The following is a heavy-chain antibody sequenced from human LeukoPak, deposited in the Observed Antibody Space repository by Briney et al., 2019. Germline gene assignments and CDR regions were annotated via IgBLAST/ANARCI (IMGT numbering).Heavy chain of an antibody. V-gene: IGHV4-59*01. CDR3: ARAGYSYGTGYYFDY. J-gene: IGHJ4*02. CDR2: IYYTGAT. CDR1: GGSISSYY. Sequence: SETLSLTCTVSGGSISSYYWSWIRLPPGKGLEWIGYIYYTGATYYNPSLKSRVTISLVTSKNQFSLKLSSVTAADAAVYYCARAGYSYGTGYYFDYWGQGALVTVSS. D-gene: IGHD5-18*01.